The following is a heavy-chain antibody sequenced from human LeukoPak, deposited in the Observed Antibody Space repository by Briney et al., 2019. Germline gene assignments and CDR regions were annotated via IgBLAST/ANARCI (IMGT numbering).Heavy chain of an antibody. V-gene: IGHV3-30*04. CDR3: ARAHLIVGAPTAFDI. Sequence: PGGSLRLSCAASGFTFSSYAMHWVRQAPGKGLEWVAVISYDGSNKYYADSVKGRFTISRDNSKNTLYLQMNSLRAEDTAVYYCARAHLIVGAPTAFDIWGQGTMVTVSS. CDR2: ISYDGSNK. CDR1: GFTFSSYA. D-gene: IGHD1-26*01. J-gene: IGHJ3*02.